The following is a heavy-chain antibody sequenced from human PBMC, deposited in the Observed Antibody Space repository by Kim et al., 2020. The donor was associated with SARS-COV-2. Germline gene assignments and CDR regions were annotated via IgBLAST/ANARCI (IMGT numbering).Heavy chain of an antibody. J-gene: IGHJ5*02. CDR2: IYYSGST. Sequence: SETLSLTCTVSGGSISSGGYYWSWIRQHPGKGLEWIGYIYYSGSTYYNPSLKSRVTISVDTSKNQFSLKLSSVTAADTAVYYCARAVCSGGSCYSVFLRRRPLRNWFDPWGQGTLVTVSS. V-gene: IGHV4-31*03. CDR3: ARAVCSGGSCYSVFLRRRPLRNWFDP. D-gene: IGHD2-15*01. CDR1: GGSISSGGYY.